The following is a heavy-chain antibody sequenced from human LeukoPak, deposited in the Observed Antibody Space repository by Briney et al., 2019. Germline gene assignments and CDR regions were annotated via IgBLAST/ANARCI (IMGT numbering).Heavy chain of an antibody. Sequence: SETLSLTCSVPGGSISGYYWTWVRQPLGKGLEWIGEIKLGGSTNYNPSVNSRVTMSVDTAKNQFSLKLSSVTAADTAVYYCARSRGRSSSWYLYWFDPWGQGTLVTVSS. CDR3: ARSRGRSSSWYLYWFDP. D-gene: IGHD6-13*01. J-gene: IGHJ5*02. CDR2: IKLGGST. CDR1: GGSISGYY. V-gene: IGHV4-34*01.